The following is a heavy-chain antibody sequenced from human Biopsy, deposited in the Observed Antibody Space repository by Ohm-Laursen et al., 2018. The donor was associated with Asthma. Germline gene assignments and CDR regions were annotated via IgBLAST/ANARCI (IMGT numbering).Heavy chain of an antibody. Sequence: SLRLSCSASGFTFSDYYMSWIRQAPGKGLEWVSYISSSGSTIYYADSVKGRFTISRDNAKNSLYLQMNSLRAEDTAVYYCARDREVYGSGIGALYYYCYYDMDVWGQGTTVTVSS. CDR1: GFTFSDYY. CDR3: ARDREVYGSGIGALYYYCYYDMDV. D-gene: IGHD3-10*01. J-gene: IGHJ6*02. CDR2: ISSSGSTI. V-gene: IGHV3-11*01.